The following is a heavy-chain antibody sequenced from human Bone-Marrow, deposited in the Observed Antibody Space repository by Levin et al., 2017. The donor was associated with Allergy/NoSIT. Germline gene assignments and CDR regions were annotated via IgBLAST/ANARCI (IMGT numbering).Heavy chain of an antibody. J-gene: IGHJ6*02. D-gene: IGHD4-17*01. CDR3: ARATDNGDDANGMDV. V-gene: IGHV6-1*01. CDR2: TYYKSKWYN. CDR1: GDSVSSNSVT. Sequence: PSETLSLTCGISGDSVSSNSVTWNWIRHSPSRGLEWLGRTYYKSKWYNDYAVSVKSRIIINPDTSKNQFSLQLNSVIPEDTAVYFCARATDNGDDANGMDVWGQGTTVTVSS.